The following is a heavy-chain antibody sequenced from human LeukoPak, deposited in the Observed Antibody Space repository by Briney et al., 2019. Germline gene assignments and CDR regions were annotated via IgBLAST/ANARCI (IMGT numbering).Heavy chain of an antibody. J-gene: IGHJ4*02. D-gene: IGHD4-11*01. Sequence: GGSLRLSCAASGFTFSSYSMNWVRQAPGKGLEWVSYISISSSTIYYADSVKGRFTISRDNSKNTLYLQMNSLRAEDTAVYYCANLPSNLGYYFDYWGRGTLVTVSS. V-gene: IGHV3-48*01. CDR1: GFTFSSYS. CDR3: ANLPSNLGYYFDY. CDR2: ISISSSTI.